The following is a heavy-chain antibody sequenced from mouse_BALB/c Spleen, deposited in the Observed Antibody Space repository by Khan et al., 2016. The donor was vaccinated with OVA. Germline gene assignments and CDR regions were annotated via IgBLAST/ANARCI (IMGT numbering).Heavy chain of an antibody. CDR3: GRWGDDGFTY. CDR1: GYSFSRSW. V-gene: IGHV1-80*01. Sequence: QVQLKESGAELVRPGSSVKISCKASGYSFSRSWMNWVQQRPGQGLEWIGQSYPGNGDTNYNEKIKGKVILTADKSSSTAYMQLNSLTPEDAAVYFCGRWGDDGFTYWGHGTLVTVSA. D-gene: IGHD1-2*01. J-gene: IGHJ3*01. CDR2: SYPGNGDT.